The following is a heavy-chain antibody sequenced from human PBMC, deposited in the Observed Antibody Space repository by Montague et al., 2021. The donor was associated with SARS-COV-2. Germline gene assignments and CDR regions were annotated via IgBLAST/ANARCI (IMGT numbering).Heavy chain of an antibody. CDR1: GFTFSSYG. CDR3: ARDLFWGTDSGTQQRCDY. Sequence: SLRLSCAASGFTFSSYGMHWVRQAPGKGLEWVAVIWYDGSNKYYADSVKGRFTISRDNSKNTLYLQMNSLRAEDTAVYYCARDLFWGTDSGTQQRCDYWGQGTLVTVSS. V-gene: IGHV3-33*01. D-gene: IGHD3-16*01. CDR2: IWYDGSNK. J-gene: IGHJ4*02.